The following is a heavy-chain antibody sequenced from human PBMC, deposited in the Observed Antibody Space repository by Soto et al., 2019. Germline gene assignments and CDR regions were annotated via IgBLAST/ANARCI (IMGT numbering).Heavy chain of an antibody. CDR1: GGSISSSSYY. V-gene: IGHV4-39*01. J-gene: IGHJ6*02. D-gene: IGHD5-18*01. CDR3: ARSDGYSSNGYYYYYYGMDV. Sequence: SETLSLTCTVSGGSISSSSYYWGWIRQPPGKGLEWIGSIYYSGSTYYNPSLKSQVTISVDTSKNQFSLKLSSVTAADTAVYYCARSDGYSSNGYYYYYYGMDVWGQGTTVTVSS. CDR2: IYYSGST.